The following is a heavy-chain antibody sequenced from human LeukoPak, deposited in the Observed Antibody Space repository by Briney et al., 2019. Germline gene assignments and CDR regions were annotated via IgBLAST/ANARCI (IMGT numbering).Heavy chain of an antibody. D-gene: IGHD4-17*01. J-gene: IGHJ4*02. CDR3: AMTVTTGIFDY. CDR1: GFTVSSNY. CDR2: IYSGGST. Sequence: PGGSLRLSCAASGFTVSSNYMSWVRQAPGKGLEWVSVIYSGGSTYYADSVKGRFTISRDNSKNTLYLQMNNLRAEDTAVYYCAMTVTTGIFDYWGQGTLVTVSS. V-gene: IGHV3-66*01.